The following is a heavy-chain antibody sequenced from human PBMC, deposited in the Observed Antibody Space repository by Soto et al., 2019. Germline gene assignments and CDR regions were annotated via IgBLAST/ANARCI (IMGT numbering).Heavy chain of an antibody. V-gene: IGHV4-59*08. Sequence: SETLSLTCTVSGGSISSYYWSWIRQPPGKGLEWIGYIYYSGSTNYNPSLKSRVTISVDTSKNQFSLKLSSVTAADTAVYYCARHDETTVTTDWSQGTLVTVSS. CDR1: GGSISSYY. J-gene: IGHJ4*02. D-gene: IGHD4-17*01. CDR3: ARHDETTVTTD. CDR2: IYYSGST.